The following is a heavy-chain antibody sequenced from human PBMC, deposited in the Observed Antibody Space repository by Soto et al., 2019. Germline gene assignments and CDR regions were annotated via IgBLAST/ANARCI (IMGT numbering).Heavy chain of an antibody. J-gene: IGHJ3*02. CDR3: ARAFEWLVRDDAFDI. CDR1: GFTFSDYY. CDR2: ISSSGSTI. D-gene: IGHD6-19*01. V-gene: IGHV3-11*01. Sequence: GGSLRLSCAASGFTFSDYYMSWIRQAPGKGLEWVSYISSSGSTIYYADSVKGRFTISRDNAKNSLYLQMNSLRAEDTAVYYCARAFEWLVRDDAFDIWGQGTMVTVSS.